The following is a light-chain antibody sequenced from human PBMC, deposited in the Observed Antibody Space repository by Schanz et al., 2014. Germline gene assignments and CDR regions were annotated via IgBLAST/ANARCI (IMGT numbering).Light chain of an antibody. Sequence: QSVLTQPASVSGSPGQSITISCTGTSSDVGSYNYVSWYQQHPGKAPKLMISAVSDRPSGVSNRFSGSKSGDTASLTISGLQAEDEADYYCTSYRSGGTHVIFGGGTKLTVL. J-gene: IGLJ2*01. CDR3: TSYRSGGTHVI. CDR2: AVS. V-gene: IGLV2-14*03. CDR1: SSDVGSYNY.